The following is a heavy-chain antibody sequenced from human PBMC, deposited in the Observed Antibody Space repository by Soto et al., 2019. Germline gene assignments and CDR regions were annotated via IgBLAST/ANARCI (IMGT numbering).Heavy chain of an antibody. CDR3: ASSKRPLDH. CDR1: GFTFSGYT. CDR2: ITGSSDIV. J-gene: IGHJ4*02. D-gene: IGHD3-3*02. Sequence: GGSLRLSYVAAGFTFSGYTMNWVRQAPGKGLEWVAYITGSSDIVYYADSVKGRFTISRDNAKNSLYLQMSSLRADDTSVYYCASSKRPLDHWGQGTLVTVSS. V-gene: IGHV3-48*01.